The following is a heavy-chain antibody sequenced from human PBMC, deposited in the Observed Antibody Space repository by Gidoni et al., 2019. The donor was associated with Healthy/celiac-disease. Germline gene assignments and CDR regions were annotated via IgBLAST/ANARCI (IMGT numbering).Heavy chain of an antibody. CDR3: AKDIRGGGWYGHFDC. CDR1: GFTFDDYA. CDR2: ISWNSGSR. Sequence: EVQLVESGGGLVQPGRSLRLSCAASGFTFDDYAMHWVRQAPGKGLEWVSGISWNSGSRGYADSVKGRFTISRDNAKNALYLQMNSLRAEDTALYYCAKDIRGGGWYGHFDCWGQGTLVTVSS. V-gene: IGHV3-9*01. D-gene: IGHD2-8*02. J-gene: IGHJ4*02.